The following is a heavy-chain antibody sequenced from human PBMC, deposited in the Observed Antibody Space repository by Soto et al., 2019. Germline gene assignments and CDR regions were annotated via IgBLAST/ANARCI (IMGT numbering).Heavy chain of an antibody. Sequence: GGSLTLSCAGSGVPFSSYCLTWVRQAPGKGLEWVSGISDSGDNKYYTDSVKGRFTISRDNSKNTLYLQMNSLRGEDTAVYYCATRHYNTYDPPEFDYWGQGILVTVSS. CDR3: ATRHYNTYDPPEFDY. CDR2: ISDSGDNK. D-gene: IGHD3-9*01. CDR1: GVPFSSYC. V-gene: IGHV3-23*01. J-gene: IGHJ4*02.